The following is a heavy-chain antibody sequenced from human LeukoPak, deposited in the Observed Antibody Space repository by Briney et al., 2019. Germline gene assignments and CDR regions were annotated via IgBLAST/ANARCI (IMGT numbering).Heavy chain of an antibody. CDR1: GFTSSDYY. V-gene: IGHV3-11*01. D-gene: IGHD1-7*01. CDR2: ISSSGTTI. J-gene: IGHJ4*02. Sequence: GGSLRLSCAASGFTSSDYYMSWIRQAPGKGLEWVSYISSSGTTIYYADSMKGRFAISRDNAKKSLYLQMSGLRADDTAVYYCARGNYIADYWGQGTLVTVSS. CDR3: ARGNYIADY.